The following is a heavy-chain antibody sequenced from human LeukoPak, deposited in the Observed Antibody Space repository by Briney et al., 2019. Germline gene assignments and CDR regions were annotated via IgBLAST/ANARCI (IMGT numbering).Heavy chain of an antibody. V-gene: IGHV3-23*01. J-gene: IGHJ4*02. CDR3: AKTMGAIDHDY. Sequence: PGGSLRLSCAASGFTFTGFAMTWVRQAPGKGLKWVSSIRGSGGSTYYADSVKGRFTISRDNSKNTLYLQMNSLRAEDTAVYYCAKTMGAIDHDYWGQGTLVTVSS. CDR1: GFTFTGFA. D-gene: IGHD1-26*01. CDR2: IRGSGGST.